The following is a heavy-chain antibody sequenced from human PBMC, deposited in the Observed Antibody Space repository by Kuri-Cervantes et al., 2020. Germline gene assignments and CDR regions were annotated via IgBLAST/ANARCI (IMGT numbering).Heavy chain of an antibody. V-gene: IGHV3-48*01. J-gene: IGHJ6*02. CDR2: ISSSSSTI. CDR1: GFTFSSYS. Sequence: GESLKISCAASGFTFSSYSMNWVRQAPGKGLEWVSYISSSSSTIYYADSVEGRFTISRDNAKNSLYLQMNSLRAEDTAVYYCAREYCSGGSCYHTPAYYYYGMDVWGQGTTVTVSS. D-gene: IGHD2-15*01. CDR3: AREYCSGGSCYHTPAYYYYGMDV.